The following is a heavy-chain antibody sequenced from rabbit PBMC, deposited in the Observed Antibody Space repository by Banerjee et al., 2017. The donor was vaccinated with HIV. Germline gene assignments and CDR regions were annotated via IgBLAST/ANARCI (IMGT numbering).Heavy chain of an antibody. CDR2: TNSGNR. V-gene: IGHV1S43*01. J-gene: IGHJ4*01. Sequence: TNSGNRWYASWVNGRFTISRSTSLNTVDLKMTSLTAADTATYFCARDLAGVTGWNFGLWGPGTLVTVS. D-gene: IGHD4-1*01. CDR3: ARDLAGVTGWNFGL.